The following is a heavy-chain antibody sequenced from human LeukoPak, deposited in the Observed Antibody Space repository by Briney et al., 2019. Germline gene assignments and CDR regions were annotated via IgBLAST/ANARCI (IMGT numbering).Heavy chain of an antibody. Sequence: ASVKVSCKASGYTFTSYGISWVRQAPGQGLEWMGWISAYNGNTNYAQKLQGRVTMTTDTSTSTAYMELRSLRSDDTAVYYCARDGRVYCDSSGPGGYWGQGTLVTVSS. CDR2: ISAYNGNT. D-gene: IGHD3-22*01. CDR1: GYTFTSYG. CDR3: ARDGRVYCDSSGPGGY. J-gene: IGHJ4*02. V-gene: IGHV1-18*01.